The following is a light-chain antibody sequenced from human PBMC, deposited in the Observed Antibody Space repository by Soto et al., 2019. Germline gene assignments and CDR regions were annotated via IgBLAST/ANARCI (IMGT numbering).Light chain of an antibody. CDR2: EVN. Sequence: QSALTHPPSASGSPGQSVAISCTGTSSDVGGYNYVSWYQQHPGKAPKLMIYEVNKRSSGVPDRFSGSKSGNTASLTVSGLQAEDEADYYCSSYAGSRNVFGTGTKVTVL. CDR1: SSDVGGYNY. V-gene: IGLV2-8*01. J-gene: IGLJ1*01. CDR3: SSYAGSRNV.